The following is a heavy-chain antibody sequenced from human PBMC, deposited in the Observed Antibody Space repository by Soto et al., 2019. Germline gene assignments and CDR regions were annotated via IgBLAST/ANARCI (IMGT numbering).Heavy chain of an antibody. CDR2: IIPIFGTA. CDR3: ARETNITIFGVAPPYYYYGMDV. Sequence: ASVKVSCKASGGTFSSYAISWVRQAPGQGLEWMGGIIPIFGTANYAQKFQGRGTITADESTSTAYMERSSLRSEATAVYYCARETNITIFGVAPPYYYYGMDVWGQGTTATVSS. D-gene: IGHD3-3*01. CDR1: GGTFSSYA. J-gene: IGHJ6*02. V-gene: IGHV1-69*13.